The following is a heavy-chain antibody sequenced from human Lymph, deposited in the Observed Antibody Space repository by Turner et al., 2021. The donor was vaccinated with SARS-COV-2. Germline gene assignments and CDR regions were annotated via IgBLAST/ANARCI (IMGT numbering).Heavy chain of an antibody. V-gene: IGHV3-21*01. J-gene: IGHJ4*02. D-gene: IGHD4-17*01. CDR3: ARDTPTTADYFDY. CDR1: GFTFSTYS. Sequence: EVQLVESGGGLVKPGGSLILSCAASGFTFSTYSMNWVRQDPGKGLEWIASISSSSSYIYYADSVKGRFTISRDDDKNSLYLQMNSMRAEDTAVYYCARDTPTTADYFDYWGQGTLVTVSS. CDR2: ISSSSSYI.